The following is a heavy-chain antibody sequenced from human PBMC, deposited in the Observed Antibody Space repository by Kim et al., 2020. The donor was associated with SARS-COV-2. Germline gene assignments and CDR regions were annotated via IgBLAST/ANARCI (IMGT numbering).Heavy chain of an antibody. J-gene: IGHJ4*02. D-gene: IGHD6-19*01. Sequence: GGSLRLSCAASGFTFSDYYMNWIRQAPGKGLEWIAFLSSSGTYTNYADSVKGRFTFSRDNAKNSLFLQINNLRAEDTAVYYCARFLIAVPGQYYYFDYWGQGTLVTVSS. CDR2: LSSSGTYT. CDR3: ARFLIAVPGQYYYFDY. V-gene: IGHV3-11*03. CDR1: GFTFSDYY.